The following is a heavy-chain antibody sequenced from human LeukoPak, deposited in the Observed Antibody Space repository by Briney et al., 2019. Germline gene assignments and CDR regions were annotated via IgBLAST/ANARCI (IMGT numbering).Heavy chain of an antibody. V-gene: IGHV7-4-1*02. CDR1: GYTFTSYG. CDR3: ARGLSAVAATSSGY. D-gene: IGHD6-19*01. Sequence: ASVKVSCKASGYTFTSYGISWVRQAPGQGLEWMGWINTNTGNPTYAQGFTGRFVFSLDTSVSTAYLQISSLKAEDTAVYYCARGLSAVAATSSGYWGQGTLVTVSS. J-gene: IGHJ4*02. CDR2: INTNTGNP.